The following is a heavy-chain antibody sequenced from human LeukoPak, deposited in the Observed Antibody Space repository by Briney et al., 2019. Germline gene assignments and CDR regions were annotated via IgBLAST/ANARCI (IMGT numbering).Heavy chain of an antibody. Sequence: GGSLRPSCAASGFTFDDYAMHWVRQAPGKGLEWVSGISWNSGSIGYADSVKGRFTIPRDNAKDSLYLQMNSLRAEDMALYYCAKALYGDYFSLDYWGQGTLVTVSS. CDR1: GFTFDDYA. V-gene: IGHV3-9*03. J-gene: IGHJ4*02. CDR2: ISWNSGSI. CDR3: AKALYGDYFSLDY. D-gene: IGHD4-17*01.